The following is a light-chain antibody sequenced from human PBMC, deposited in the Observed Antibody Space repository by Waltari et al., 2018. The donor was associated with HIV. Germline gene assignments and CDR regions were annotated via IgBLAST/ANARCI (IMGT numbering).Light chain of an antibody. J-gene: IGLJ3*02. CDR2: VNSDGSH. Sequence: QPVLTQPPSASGSLGASVKLTCTLSSCHSSNAIAWHPQQPEKGPRFLMKVNSDGSHNRGAGIPDRFSGSTYGAERYLTISSLQSEDEADYYCQTWGTGIAVFGGGTKLTVL. CDR1: SCHSSNA. V-gene: IGLV4-69*01. CDR3: QTWGTGIAV.